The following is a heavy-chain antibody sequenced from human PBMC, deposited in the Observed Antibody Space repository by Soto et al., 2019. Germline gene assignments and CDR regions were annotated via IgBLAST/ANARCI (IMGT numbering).Heavy chain of an antibody. CDR3: ATQRLGEFGSHFDH. CDR2: IYYSGRT. V-gene: IGHV4-59*11. CDR1: GGSMSSHY. Sequence: QLQVSGPEVVKPSETLSLTCTVSGGSMSSHYWAWMRQSPGQGLEWIGYIYYSGRTKSNPSLNGRLTMSVDTSKNQFSLNLRSVTVADTAVYYCATQRLGEFGSHFDHWGQGTLVSVSS. D-gene: IGHD3-10*01. J-gene: IGHJ4*02.